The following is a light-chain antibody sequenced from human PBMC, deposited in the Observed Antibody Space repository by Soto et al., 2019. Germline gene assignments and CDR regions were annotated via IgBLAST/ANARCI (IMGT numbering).Light chain of an antibody. CDR2: EDN. J-gene: IGLJ3*02. CDR3: QSYDSSNLWV. Sequence: NFMLTQPHSVSESPGKTVTISCTGSSDSIASYYVQWYQQRPGSAPTAVIYEDNQRPSGVPDRFSGSIDRASNSASLTISGLKTEDEADYYCQSYDSSNLWVFGGGTKVTVL. CDR1: SDSIASYY. V-gene: IGLV6-57*02.